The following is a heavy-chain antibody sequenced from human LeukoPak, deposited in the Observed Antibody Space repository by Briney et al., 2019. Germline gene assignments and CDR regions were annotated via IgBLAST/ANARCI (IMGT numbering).Heavy chain of an antibody. CDR2: CIPIFGTA. Sequence: GASVKVSCKASGGTFSSYAISWVRPAPGQGLEWVGRCIPIFGTANYAQRFQGRVTITTDESTSTAYMELSSLRSEDTAVYYCARSAGWSKNWFDPWGQGTLLTVSS. CDR1: GGTFSSYA. CDR3: ARSAGWSKNWFDP. D-gene: IGHD3-3*01. V-gene: IGHV1-69*05. J-gene: IGHJ5*02.